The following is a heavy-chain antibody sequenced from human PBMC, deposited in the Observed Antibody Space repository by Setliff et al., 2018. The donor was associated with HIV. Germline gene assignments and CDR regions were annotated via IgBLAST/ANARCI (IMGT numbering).Heavy chain of an antibody. D-gene: IGHD2-2*01. CDR1: GFSFRSYG. Sequence: GGSLRLSCAASGFSFRSYGMHWVRQAPGKGLEWVAVIWFDASYKYHADSVEGRFTISRDNSKNTLYLPMNNLSADDTAVYYCARAQWVIPGAMRGSDALDIWGQGTTVTVSS. V-gene: IGHV3-33*03. J-gene: IGHJ3*02. CDR2: IWFDASYK. CDR3: ARAQWVIPGAMRGSDALDI.